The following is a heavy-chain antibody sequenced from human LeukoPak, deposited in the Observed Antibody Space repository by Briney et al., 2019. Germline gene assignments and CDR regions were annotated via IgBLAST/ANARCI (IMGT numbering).Heavy chain of an antibody. J-gene: IGHJ6*02. V-gene: IGHV1-46*01. CDR2: INPSGGST. Sequence: GASVKVSCKASGYTFTSYYMHWVRQAPGQGLEWMGIINPSGGSTSYAQRFQGRVTMTRDTSTSTVYMELSSLRSEDTAVYYCARETRSYYYGMDVWGQGTTVTVSS. CDR1: GYTFTSYY. D-gene: IGHD3-10*01. CDR3: ARETRSYYYGMDV.